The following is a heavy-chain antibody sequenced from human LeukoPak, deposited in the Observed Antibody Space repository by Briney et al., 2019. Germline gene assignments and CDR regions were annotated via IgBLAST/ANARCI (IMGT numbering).Heavy chain of an antibody. V-gene: IGHV3-23*01. D-gene: IGHD3-10*01. CDR3: AKDIGMVRGVTHFDY. Sequence: PGGSLRLSCAASGFTFSSYAMSWVRQAPGKGLEWVSAISGSGGSTYYADSVKGRFTISRDNSENTLYLQMNSLRAEDTAVYYCAKDIGMVRGVTHFDYWGQGTLVTVSS. CDR1: GFTFSSYA. J-gene: IGHJ4*02. CDR2: ISGSGGST.